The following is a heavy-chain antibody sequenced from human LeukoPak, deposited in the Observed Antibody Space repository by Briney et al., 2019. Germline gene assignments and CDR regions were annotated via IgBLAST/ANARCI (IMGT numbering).Heavy chain of an antibody. V-gene: IGHV3-21*01. CDR3: ARVAGYCDSTSNCYSDY. J-gene: IGHJ4*02. D-gene: IGHD2-2*01. Sequence: GGSLRLSCAASGFTFNIYTMNWVRQSPGKGLEGVSSISSTSSNIYYADSAKGRFTISRDNAKNSLYLQMNSLRAEDTAVYYCARVAGYCDSTSNCYSDYWGQGTLVTVSS. CDR1: GFTFNIYT. CDR2: ISSTSSNI.